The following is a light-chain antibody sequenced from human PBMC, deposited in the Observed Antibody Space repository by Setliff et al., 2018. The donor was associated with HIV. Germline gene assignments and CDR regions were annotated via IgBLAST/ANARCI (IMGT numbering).Light chain of an antibody. J-gene: IGLJ1*01. CDR1: SSDIGGSNF. Sequence: QSALAQPASVSGSPGQSITIPCTGTSSDIGGSNFISWYQQRPGKAPKLMIYEVSNRPSGVSNRFSGSKSGNTASLTISGLQAEDEADYYCYSYTSSSTAVFGTGTKVTV. V-gene: IGLV2-14*01. CDR3: YSYTSSSTAV. CDR2: EVS.